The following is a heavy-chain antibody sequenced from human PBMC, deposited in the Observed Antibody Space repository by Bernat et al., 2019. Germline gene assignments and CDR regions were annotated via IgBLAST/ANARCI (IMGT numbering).Heavy chain of an antibody. CDR2: ISSSGSTI. D-gene: IGHD6-13*01. J-gene: IGHJ4*02. CDR1: GFTFSSYE. CDR3: ARMGRAGTGFDY. Sequence: EVQLVESGGGLVQPGGSLRLSCAASGFTFSSYEMNWVRQAPGKGLEWVSYISSSGSTIYYADSVKGRFTISRDNAKNSLYLQMNSLRAEDTTVYYCARMGRAGTGFDYWGQGTLVTVSS. V-gene: IGHV3-48*03.